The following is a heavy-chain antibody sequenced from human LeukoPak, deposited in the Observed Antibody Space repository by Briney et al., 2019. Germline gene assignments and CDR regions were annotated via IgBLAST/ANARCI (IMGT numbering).Heavy chain of an antibody. D-gene: IGHD3-22*01. J-gene: IGHJ3*02. V-gene: IGHV4-31*03. CDR1: GGSISSGGYS. CDR3: ARVTMIVSGAFDI. CDR2: IYYSGST. Sequence: PSETLSLTCTVSGGSISSGGYSWSWIRQHPGKGLEWIGYIYYSGSTYYNPSLKSRVTISVDTSKNQFSLKLSSVTAADTAVYYCARVTMIVSGAFDIWGQGTMVTVSS.